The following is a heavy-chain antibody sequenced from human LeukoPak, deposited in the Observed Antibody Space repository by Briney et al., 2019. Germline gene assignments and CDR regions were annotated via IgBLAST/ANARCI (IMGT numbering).Heavy chain of an antibody. Sequence: PSQTLSLTCTVSGGSINSGDYYWSWIRQPAGKGLEWIGRIYSSGSTNYNPSLKSRVAISVDASKNQFSLKLSSVTAADTAVYYCARVGNSVQYDSSGYYFDAFDIWAKGQWSPSLQ. CDR1: GGSINSGDYY. CDR2: IYSSGST. CDR3: ARVGNSVQYDSSGYYFDAFDI. V-gene: IGHV4-61*02. D-gene: IGHD3-22*01. J-gene: IGHJ3*02.